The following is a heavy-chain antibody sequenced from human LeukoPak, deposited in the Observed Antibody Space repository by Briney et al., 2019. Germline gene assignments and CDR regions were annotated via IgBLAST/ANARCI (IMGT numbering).Heavy chain of an antibody. V-gene: IGHV1-46*01. J-gene: IGHJ4*02. CDR1: GYTFTDSY. CDR3: ARFAVHRRLTVAGQFGLDY. Sequence: GASVKVSCKASGYTFTDSYMHWVRQAPGQGLEWMGIINSSGGSTNYAQKFQGRVTMTRDTSTSTVYMELSSLRSEDTAVYYCARFAVHRRLTVAGQFGLDYWGQGTLVTVSS. D-gene: IGHD6-19*01. CDR2: INSSGGST.